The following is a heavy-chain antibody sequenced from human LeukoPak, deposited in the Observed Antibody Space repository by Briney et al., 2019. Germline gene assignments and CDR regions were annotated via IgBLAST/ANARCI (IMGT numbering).Heavy chain of an antibody. Sequence: SETLSLTCTVSGGSISSYYWSWIRQPPGKGLEWIGYIYTSGSTNYNPSLKSRVTISVDTSKNQFSLKLSSVTAADTAVYYCARGGTKTGYVNNGFDPGGRGPRVTVP. CDR3: ARGGTKTGYVNNGFDP. CDR2: IYTSGST. D-gene: IGHD2-8*01. V-gene: IGHV4-4*09. J-gene: IGHJ5*02. CDR1: GGSISSYY.